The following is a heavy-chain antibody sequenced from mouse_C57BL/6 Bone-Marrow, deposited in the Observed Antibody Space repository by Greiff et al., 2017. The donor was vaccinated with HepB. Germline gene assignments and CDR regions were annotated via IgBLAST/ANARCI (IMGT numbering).Heavy chain of an antibody. CDR1: GYSFTGYY. CDR3: ARCGYSNYVWFAY. D-gene: IGHD2-5*01. Sequence: DVHLVESGPELVKPGASVKISCKASGYSFTGYYMNWVKQSPEKSLEWIGEINPSTGGTTYNQKFKAKATLTVDKSSSTAYMQLKSLTSEDSAVYYCARCGYSNYVWFAYWGQGTLVTVSA. V-gene: IGHV1-42*01. J-gene: IGHJ3*01. CDR2: INPSTGGT.